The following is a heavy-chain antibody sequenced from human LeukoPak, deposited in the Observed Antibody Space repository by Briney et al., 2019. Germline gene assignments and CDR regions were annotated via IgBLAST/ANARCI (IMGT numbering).Heavy chain of an antibody. V-gene: IGHV3-48*04. CDR3: ARGGAARPDY. D-gene: IGHD6-6*01. CDR2: ISRTSSNI. Sequence: GGSLRLSCAASGFTFRNYGMNWVRQAPGKGLEWVSYISRTSSNIAYADSVKGRFTISRDNVRNILYLQINSLRVGDTSVYYCARGGAARPDYWGQGTLVTVSS. J-gene: IGHJ4*02. CDR1: GFTFRNYG.